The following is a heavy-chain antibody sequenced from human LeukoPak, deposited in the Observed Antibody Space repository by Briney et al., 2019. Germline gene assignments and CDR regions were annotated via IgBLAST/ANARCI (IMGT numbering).Heavy chain of an antibody. J-gene: IGHJ4*02. Sequence: PGGSLRLSCAASGFTFSSYSMNWVRQAPGKGLEWVSSISSSSSYIYYADSVKGRFTISRDNAKNSLYLQMNSLRAEDTAVYYCAKEVTTVTTRSPFDYWGQGTLVTVSS. D-gene: IGHD4-17*01. CDR1: GFTFSSYS. CDR2: ISSSSSYI. CDR3: AKEVTTVTTRSPFDY. V-gene: IGHV3-21*01.